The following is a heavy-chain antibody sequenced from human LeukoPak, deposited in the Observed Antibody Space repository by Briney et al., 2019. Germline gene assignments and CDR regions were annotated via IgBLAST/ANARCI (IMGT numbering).Heavy chain of an antibody. CDR2: ISGSGLNA. CDR1: GFTFSYTA. CDR3: VKRTMAGVLERRTYYFDY. D-gene: IGHD2-2*01. Sequence: GGSLRLSCAASGFTFSYTAMSWVRQAPGKGLEWLSIISGSGLNAYYADSVKGRFTISRDNSKSTLFLQMNSLRAEDTALYYCVKRTMAGVLERRTYYFDYWGQGSLVTVSP. J-gene: IGHJ4*02. V-gene: IGHV3-23*01.